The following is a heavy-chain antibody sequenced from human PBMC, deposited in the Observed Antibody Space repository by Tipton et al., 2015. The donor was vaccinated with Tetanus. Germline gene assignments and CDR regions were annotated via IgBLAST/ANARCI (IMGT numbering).Heavy chain of an antibody. CDR3: ARQLNDYGYWYFDY. D-gene: IGHD4-17*01. J-gene: IGHJ4*02. CDR2: INHSGST. Sequence: TLSLTCAVYGGSFSDYYWSWIRQPPGKGLEWIGEINHSGSTNYNPSLKSRVTISVDTSKNQFSLKLSSVTAADTAVYYCARQLNDYGYWYFDYWGQGTLVTVSS. V-gene: IGHV4-34*01. CDR1: GGSFSDYY.